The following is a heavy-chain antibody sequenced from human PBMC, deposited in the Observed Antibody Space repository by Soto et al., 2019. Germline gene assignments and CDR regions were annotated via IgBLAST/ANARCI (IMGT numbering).Heavy chain of an antibody. V-gene: IGHV3-23*01. CDR2: ISGSGGST. Sequence: EVQLLESGGGLVQPGGSLRLSCAASGFTFSSYAMSWVRQAPGKGLEWVSAISGSGGSTYYADSVKGRFTISRDNSKNTLYLQMNSLRAEDTAVYYCAKVPPTTVTTGYYFDYWGQGTLVTVSS. CDR1: GFTFSSYA. CDR3: AKVPPTTVTTGYYFDY. J-gene: IGHJ4*02. D-gene: IGHD4-17*01.